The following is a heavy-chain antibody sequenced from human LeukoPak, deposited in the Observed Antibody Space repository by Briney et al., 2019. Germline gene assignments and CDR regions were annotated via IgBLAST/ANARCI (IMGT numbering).Heavy chain of an antibody. D-gene: IGHD5-18*01. CDR2: INHSGST. CDR3: ARGEGYSYGYKLFDY. V-gene: IGHV4-34*01. J-gene: IGHJ4*02. CDR1: GGSFSGYY. Sequence: SETLSLTCAVYGGSFSGYYWSWIRQPPGKGLKWIGEINHSGSTNYNPSLKSRVTISVDTSKNQFSLKLSSVTAADTAVYYCARGEGYSYGYKLFDYWGQGTLVTVSS.